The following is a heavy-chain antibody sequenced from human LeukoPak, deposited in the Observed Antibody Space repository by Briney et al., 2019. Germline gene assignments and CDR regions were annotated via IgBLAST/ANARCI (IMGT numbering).Heavy chain of an antibody. Sequence: GGSLRLSCAASGFTVSSNYMSWVRQAPGKGLEWVSVIYSGGSTYYADSVKGRFTISRDNSKNTLYLQMNSLRAEDTDVYYCARVQSYYDSSGYTRTMDVWGKGTTVTVSS. D-gene: IGHD3-22*01. CDR3: ARVQSYYDSSGYTRTMDV. CDR1: GFTVSSNY. J-gene: IGHJ6*03. CDR2: IYSGGST. V-gene: IGHV3-53*01.